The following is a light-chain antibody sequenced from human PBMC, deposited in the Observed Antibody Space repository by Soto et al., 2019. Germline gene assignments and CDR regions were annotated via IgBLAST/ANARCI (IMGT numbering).Light chain of an antibody. Sequence: DIQMTQSPSTLSAYVGDTVTITCRASQSISTWLAWYQQKPGKAPDILISDVSSLESGVPSRFSGRGSGTEFALTISSLQPDDFATDYCQQYSSFSPTFGQGTKVEIK. V-gene: IGKV1-5*01. CDR3: QQYSSFSPT. CDR2: DVS. J-gene: IGKJ1*01. CDR1: QSISTW.